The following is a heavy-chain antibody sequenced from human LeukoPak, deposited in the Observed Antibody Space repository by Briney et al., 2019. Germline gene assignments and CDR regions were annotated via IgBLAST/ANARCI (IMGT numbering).Heavy chain of an antibody. CDR3: ARDTAPYYLDGSGYYLDY. Sequence: GASVKVSCKASGYTFIDYYIHWVRQAPGQGLEWMGWINPNSNSTNYAQKFQGRVTLTWDTSISTVYMELSTMRSDDTAVYYCARDTAPYYLDGSGYYLDYWGREPWSPSP. V-gene: IGHV1-2*02. D-gene: IGHD3-22*01. CDR1: GYTFIDYY. J-gene: IGHJ4*02. CDR2: INPNSNST.